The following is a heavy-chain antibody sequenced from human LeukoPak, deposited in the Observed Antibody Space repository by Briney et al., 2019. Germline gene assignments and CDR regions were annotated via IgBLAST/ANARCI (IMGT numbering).Heavy chain of an antibody. CDR1: GFTFSNDW. Sequence: PGRSLSLSCAAAGFTFSNDWMSWVGQAQGQGLDWVSNIKEDESEKSYEDSVSRRFTISRDNARSSLYLQMNSLRAEDTGVNYGASGRQLGYWGQGALVSVSS. J-gene: IGHJ4*02. CDR2: IKEDESEK. D-gene: IGHD6-13*01. V-gene: IGHV3-7*01. CDR3: ASGRQLGY.